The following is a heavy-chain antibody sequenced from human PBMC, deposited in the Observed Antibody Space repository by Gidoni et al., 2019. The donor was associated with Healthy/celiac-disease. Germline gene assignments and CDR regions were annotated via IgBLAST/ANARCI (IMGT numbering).Heavy chain of an antibody. CDR1: GYSFTSYW. CDR2: IDPSDSYT. CDR3: ARQGRWCTDGCWFDP. J-gene: IGHJ5*02. Sequence: EVQLVQSGAEVKNPGESLRISCKGSGYSFTSYWIRWVRQMPGKGLEWMGRIDPSDSYTNYSPSLQGHVTSSADKSISTADLQWSSLKASDTAMYYCARQGRWCTDGCWFDPWGQGTLVTVSS. D-gene: IGHD2-8*02. V-gene: IGHV5-10-1*03.